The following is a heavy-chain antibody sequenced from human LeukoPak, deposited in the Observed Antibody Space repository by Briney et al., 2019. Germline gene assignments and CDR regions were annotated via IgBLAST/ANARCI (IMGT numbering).Heavy chain of an antibody. Sequence: GASVKVSCKVSGYTLTELSMHWVRQAPGKGLEWMGGFDPEDGETIYTQKFQGRVTMTEDTSTDTAYMELSSLRSEDTAVYYCARVILAARVSSYYFDYWGQGTLVTVSS. CDR3: ARVILAARVSSYYFDY. CDR1: GYTLTELS. J-gene: IGHJ4*02. V-gene: IGHV1-24*01. D-gene: IGHD6-6*01. CDR2: FDPEDGET.